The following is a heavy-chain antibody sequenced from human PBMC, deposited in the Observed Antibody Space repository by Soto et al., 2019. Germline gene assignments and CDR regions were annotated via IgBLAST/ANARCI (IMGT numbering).Heavy chain of an antibody. CDR1: GFTFSSYA. V-gene: IGHV3-23*01. Sequence: EVQLLESGGGLVQPGGSLRLSCVASGFTFSSYAMSWVRQAPGKGLEWVSGLSGSGDKTHYADSVKGRFTISRDNSKNTVYLQMNSLRAEDTAIYYCAKRAVVAAATDWFDPWGQGTLVTVSS. CDR2: LSGSGDKT. J-gene: IGHJ5*02. CDR3: AKRAVVAAATDWFDP. D-gene: IGHD2-15*01.